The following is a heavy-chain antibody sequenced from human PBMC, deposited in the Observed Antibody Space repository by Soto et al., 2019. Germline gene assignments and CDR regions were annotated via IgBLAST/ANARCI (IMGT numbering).Heavy chain of an antibody. V-gene: IGHV2-5*02. D-gene: IGHD3-16*02. CDR3: ALFFFQAEDGIRDTVTVSAFLLNRSSDL. J-gene: IGHJ2*01. Sequence: VGWIRQPPGKALERLALIYWDDDKRYSPSLKSRLTITKDTSKNQVVLTMTNMEPVETATYYCALFFFQAEDGIRDTVTVSAFLLNRSSDL. CDR2: IYWDDDK.